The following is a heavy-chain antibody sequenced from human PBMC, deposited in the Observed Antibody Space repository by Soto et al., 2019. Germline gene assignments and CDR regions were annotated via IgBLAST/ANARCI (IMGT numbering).Heavy chain of an antibody. Sequence: SVKVSCKASGGTFSSYAISWVRQAPGQGLEWMGGIIPIFGTANYAQKFQGRVTITADESTSTAYMELSSLRSEDTAVYYCAREPIVDYGSGSYSDYWGQGTLVTVSS. D-gene: IGHD3-10*01. CDR1: GGTFSSYA. J-gene: IGHJ4*02. CDR2: IIPIFGTA. CDR3: AREPIVDYGSGSYSDY. V-gene: IGHV1-69*13.